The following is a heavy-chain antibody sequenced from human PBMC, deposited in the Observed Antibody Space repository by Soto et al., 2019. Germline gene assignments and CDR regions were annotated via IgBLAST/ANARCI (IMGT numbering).Heavy chain of an antibody. Sequence: EVQLVESGGGLVQPGGSLRLSYAASGFTFSSYAMHWVRQAPGKGLEYVSAITNNGRSTYYADSVKGRFTISRDNFKSTLYLQMGSLRPDDMAVYYCASAHNDGYYDYWGQGTLVTVSS. CDR3: ASAHNDGYYDY. CDR1: GFTFSSYA. J-gene: IGHJ4*02. CDR2: ITNNGRST. V-gene: IGHV3-64*07. D-gene: IGHD1-1*01.